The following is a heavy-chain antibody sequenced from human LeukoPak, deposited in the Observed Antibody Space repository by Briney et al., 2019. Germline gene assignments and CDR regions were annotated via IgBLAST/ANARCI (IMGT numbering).Heavy chain of an antibody. Sequence: PSETLSLTCAVYGGSFSGYYWNWIRQPPGKGLEWIGESNHSGSTNYNPSLKSRVTISVDTSKNQISLKLTSVTAADTAVYYCARGRWQQPAHWYFDLWGRGTLVTVSS. D-gene: IGHD6-13*01. CDR1: GGSFSGYY. V-gene: IGHV4-34*01. J-gene: IGHJ2*01. CDR3: ARGRWQQPAHWYFDL. CDR2: SNHSGST.